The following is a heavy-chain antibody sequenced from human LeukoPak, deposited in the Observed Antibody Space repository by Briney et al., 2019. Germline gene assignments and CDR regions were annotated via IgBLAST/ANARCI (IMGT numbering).Heavy chain of an antibody. Sequence: PGGCLRLSCAASGFTFSTSWMNWVRQAPGKGLEWVGMIKGDGSQSYYVDSVRGRFTISRDNAKDALYLQMNSLRAEDTAVYYCARDASASSTGWYYFDHWGQGALVTVSS. CDR3: ARDASASSTGWYYFDH. CDR2: IKGDGSQS. J-gene: IGHJ4*02. CDR1: GFTFSTSW. V-gene: IGHV3-7*03. D-gene: IGHD6-19*01.